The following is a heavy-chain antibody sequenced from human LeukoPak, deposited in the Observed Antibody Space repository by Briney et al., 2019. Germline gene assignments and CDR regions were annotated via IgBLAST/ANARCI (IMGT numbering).Heavy chain of an antibody. CDR1: GGSFSGYY. CDR2: INHSGST. D-gene: IGHD2-15*01. V-gene: IGHV4-34*01. J-gene: IGHJ5*02. Sequence: SETLSLTCAVYGGSFSGYYWSWIRQPPGKGLEWIGEINHSGSTNYNPSLKSRVTISVDTSKNQFSLKLSSVTAADTAVYYCAKSSLIYSPVSSGWFDPWGQGTLVTVPS. CDR3: AKSSLIYSPVSSGWFDP.